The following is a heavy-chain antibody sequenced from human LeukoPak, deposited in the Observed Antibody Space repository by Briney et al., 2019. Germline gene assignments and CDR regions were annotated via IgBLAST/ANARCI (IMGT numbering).Heavy chain of an antibody. Sequence: PSETLSLTCTVSGGSISSSSYYWGWIRQPPGKGLEWIGSIYYSGSTYCNPSLKSRVTISVDTSKNQFSLKLSSVTAADTAVYYCASTIAATGTPYNWFDPWGQGTLVTVSS. CDR2: IYYSGST. CDR3: ASTIAATGTPYNWFDP. J-gene: IGHJ5*02. D-gene: IGHD6-13*01. CDR1: GGSISSSSYY. V-gene: IGHV4-39*01.